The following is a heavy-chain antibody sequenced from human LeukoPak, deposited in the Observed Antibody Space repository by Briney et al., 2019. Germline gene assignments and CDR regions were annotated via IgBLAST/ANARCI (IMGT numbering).Heavy chain of an antibody. V-gene: IGHV3-23*01. CDR3: ANRPRGNYLVPFDY. D-gene: IGHD3-10*01. Sequence: QPGGSLRLSCAASGFTFRNYAMTSVRQAPGKGLEWVSGISGSGGSTYYADSVKGRFTISRDNSKNGLYLQMNSLRAEDTAVYYCANRPRGNYLVPFDYWGQGTLVTVSS. CDR2: ISGSGGST. J-gene: IGHJ4*02. CDR1: GFTFRNYA.